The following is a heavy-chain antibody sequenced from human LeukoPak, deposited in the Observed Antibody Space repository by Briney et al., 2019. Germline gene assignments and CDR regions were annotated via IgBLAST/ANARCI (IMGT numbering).Heavy chain of an antibody. V-gene: IGHV1-18*01. CDR2: ISAYNGNT. J-gene: IGHJ4*02. CDR3: ARWEVPYYDILTGYGAWDY. CDR1: GYTFTSYG. D-gene: IGHD3-9*01. Sequence: ASVKVSCKASGYTFTSYGISWVRQAPGQGLEWMGWISAYNGNTNYAQKLQGRVTMTTDTSTSTAYMELRSLGSDDTAVYYCARWEVPYYDILTGYGAWDYWGQGTLVTVSS.